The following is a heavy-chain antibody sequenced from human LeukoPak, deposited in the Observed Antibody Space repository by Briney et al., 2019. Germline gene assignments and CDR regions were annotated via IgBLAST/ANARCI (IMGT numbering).Heavy chain of an antibody. CDR3: ARGGDLIVVVIENWFDP. Sequence: ASVKVSCKASGYTFISYAMNWLRQAPGQGLEWMGWINTNTGNPTYAQGFTGRFVFSLDTSVSTAYLQISSLKAEDTAVYYCARGGDLIVVVIENWFDPWGQGTLVTVSS. J-gene: IGHJ5*02. D-gene: IGHD3-22*01. V-gene: IGHV7-4-1*02. CDR2: INTNTGNP. CDR1: GYTFISYA.